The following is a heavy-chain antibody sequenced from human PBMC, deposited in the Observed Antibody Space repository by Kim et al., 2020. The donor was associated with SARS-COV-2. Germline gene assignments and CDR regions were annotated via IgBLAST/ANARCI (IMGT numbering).Heavy chain of an antibody. Sequence: GGSLRLSCADSGFTFSSYAMHWVRQAPGKGLEWVAVISYDGSNKSYADSVKGRFTISRDNSKNTLYLQMNSLRAEDTAVYYCARDMDVKPDRYCSSTSCGPLDYWGQGTLVTVSS. CDR3: ARDMDVKPDRYCSSTSCGPLDY. J-gene: IGHJ4*02. CDR2: ISYDGSNK. CDR1: GFTFSSYA. V-gene: IGHV3-30*04. D-gene: IGHD2-2*01.